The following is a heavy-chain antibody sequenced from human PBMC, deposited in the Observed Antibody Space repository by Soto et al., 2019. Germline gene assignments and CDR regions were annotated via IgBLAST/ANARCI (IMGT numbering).Heavy chain of an antibody. CDR2: FDPEDGET. Sequence: GASVKVSCNVSGYTLTELSMHWVRQAPGKGLEWMGGFDPEDGETMYAQKFQGRVTMTTDTSTSTAYMELRSLRSDDTAVYYCARDGSGAYSSSWFGGSNWFDPWGQGTLVTVSS. V-gene: IGHV1-24*01. CDR3: ARDGSGAYSSSWFGGSNWFDP. CDR1: GYTLTELS. D-gene: IGHD6-13*01. J-gene: IGHJ5*02.